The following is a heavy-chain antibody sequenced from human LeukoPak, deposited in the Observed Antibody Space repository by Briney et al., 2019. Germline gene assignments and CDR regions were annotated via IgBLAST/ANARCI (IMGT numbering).Heavy chain of an antibody. CDR1: GGSFSGYY. J-gene: IGHJ4*02. CDR3: ARGLGPDCSSTSCYTPFDY. D-gene: IGHD2-2*02. CDR2: INHSGST. V-gene: IGHV4-34*01. Sequence: PSETLSLTCAVYGGSFSGYYWSLIRQPPGKGLEWIGEINHSGSTNYNPSLKSRVTISVDTSKNQFSLKLSSVTAADTAVYYCARGLGPDCSSTSCYTPFDYWGQGTLVTVSS.